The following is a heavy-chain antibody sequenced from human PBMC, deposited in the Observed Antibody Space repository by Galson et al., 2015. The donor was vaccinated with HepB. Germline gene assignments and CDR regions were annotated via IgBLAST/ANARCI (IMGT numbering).Heavy chain of an antibody. CDR1: GYTFTSYG. D-gene: IGHD1-26*01. J-gene: IGHJ4*02. CDR3: AREGSGSYYASTFDY. Sequence: VSCKASGYTFTSYGISWVRQAPGQGLEWMGWISAYNGNTNYAQKLQGRVTMTTDTSTSTAYMELSSLRSEDTAVYYCAREGSGSYYASTFDYWGQGTLVTVSS. CDR2: ISAYNGNT. V-gene: IGHV1-18*04.